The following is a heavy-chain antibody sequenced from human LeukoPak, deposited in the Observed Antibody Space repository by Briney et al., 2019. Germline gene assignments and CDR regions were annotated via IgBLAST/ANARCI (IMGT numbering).Heavy chain of an antibody. V-gene: IGHV4-34*01. Sequence: SETLSLTCAVYGGSFSGYYWSWIRQPPGKGLEWIGEINHSGSTNYNPSLKSRVTISVDTSKNQFSLKLNSVTAADTAVYYCASVQYYDSSGYYYGTYYFDYWGQGTLVTVSS. CDR1: GGSFSGYY. J-gene: IGHJ4*02. CDR2: INHSGST. CDR3: ASVQYYDSSGYYYGTYYFDY. D-gene: IGHD3-22*01.